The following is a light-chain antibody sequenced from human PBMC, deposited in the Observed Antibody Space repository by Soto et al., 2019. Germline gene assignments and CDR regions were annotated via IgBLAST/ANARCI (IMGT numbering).Light chain of an antibody. V-gene: IGKV1-17*01. CDR2: AAS. CDR1: QAIGTD. J-gene: IGKJ4*01. CDR3: LHHNMYPLT. Sequence: DIQMTQSPSSLSASVGDRVTITCRATQAIGTDLGWYQQKPGKAPKRLIYAASILQSGVPSRFSGTGSGTEFTLTISSLQPEDFATYYCLHHNMYPLTFGGGTKVEIK.